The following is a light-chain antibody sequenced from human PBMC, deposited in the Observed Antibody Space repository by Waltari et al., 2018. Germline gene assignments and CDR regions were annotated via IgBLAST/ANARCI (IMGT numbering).Light chain of an antibody. CDR1: ENVDNK. CDR2: NTF. V-gene: IGKV3-15*01. J-gene: IGKJ1*01. Sequence: EIVMTQSPATLSVSPGQRPTLSCRASENVDNKLTWYQLKPGQAPRLLIHNTFIRATDIPARFSGSGSGTEFILTIRSLQSEDLAVYSCHQYYNWPQTFGQGTKVEIK. CDR3: HQYYNWPQT.